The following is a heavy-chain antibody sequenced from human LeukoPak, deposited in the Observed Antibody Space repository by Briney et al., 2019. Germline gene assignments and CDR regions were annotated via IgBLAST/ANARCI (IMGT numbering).Heavy chain of an antibody. Sequence: GRSLRLSCAASGFTFSSYSMNWVRQAPGKGLEWVSYISSSSSTIYYADSVKGRFTISRDNAKNSLYLQMNSLRAEDTAVYYCARVAGNWDYWGQGTLVTVSS. V-gene: IGHV3-48*01. J-gene: IGHJ4*02. CDR3: ARVAGNWDY. CDR2: ISSSSSTI. D-gene: IGHD3-10*01. CDR1: GFTFSSYS.